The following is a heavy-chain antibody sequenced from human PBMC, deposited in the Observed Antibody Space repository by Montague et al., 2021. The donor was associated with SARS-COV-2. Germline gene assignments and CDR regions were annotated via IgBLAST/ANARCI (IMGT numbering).Heavy chain of an antibody. J-gene: IGHJ5*02. D-gene: IGHD1-20*01. CDR2: IFHSGIT. V-gene: IGHV4-59*13. Sequence: SETLSLTCSVSGGSISSYYWSWIRQSPGKGLEWIGYIFHSGITDXNPSLKSRVTISVDMSKNQFSLQLNSVTAADSAVYYCARTECNWNDWFDPWGQGTLVTVSS. CDR1: GGSISSYY. CDR3: ARTECNWNDWFDP.